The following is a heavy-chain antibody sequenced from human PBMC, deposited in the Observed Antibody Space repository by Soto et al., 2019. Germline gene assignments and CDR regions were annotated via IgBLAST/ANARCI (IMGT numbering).Heavy chain of an antibody. CDR2: IWFDGSTQ. CDR1: GITFGIYG. J-gene: IGHJ4*02. V-gene: IGHV3-33*01. CDR3: ARDTLRRGTGYFYY. D-gene: IGHD3-10*01. Sequence: PGGSLRLSCAASGITFGIYGMHWVRQAPGKGLEWLAVIWFDGSTQYYADSVKGRFTISRDNAKNTLYLQMNNLRAEDTALYYCARDTLRRGTGYFYYWGQGTQVTVYS.